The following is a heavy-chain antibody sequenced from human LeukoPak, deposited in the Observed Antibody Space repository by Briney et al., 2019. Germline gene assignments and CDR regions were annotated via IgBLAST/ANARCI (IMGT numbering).Heavy chain of an antibody. CDR1: GFTFSSYA. Sequence: GGSLRLSCAASGFTFSSYAMSWVRQAPGKGLEWVSAISGSGDRTYYADSVKGRFTISRDNSKSTLYLQMSSLRAEDTAVYCCAKDRGAVAAEWFGPWGQGTLVTVSS. CDR3: AKDRGAVAAEWFGP. V-gene: IGHV3-23*01. CDR2: ISGSGDRT. J-gene: IGHJ5*02. D-gene: IGHD6-19*01.